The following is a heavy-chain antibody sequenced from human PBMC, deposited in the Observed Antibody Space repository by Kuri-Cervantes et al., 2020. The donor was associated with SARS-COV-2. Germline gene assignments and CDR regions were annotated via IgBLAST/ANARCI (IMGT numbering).Heavy chain of an antibody. D-gene: IGHD6-6*01. CDR2: IYHSGST. CDR1: GYSISSGYY. J-gene: IGHJ3*02. Sequence: SETLSLTCTVSGYSISSGYYWGWIRQPPGKGLEWIGSIYHSGSTYYNPSLKSRVTISVDTSKNQFSLKLSSVTAAATAVYYCARRGAGSSSAAFDIWGLGTMVTVSS. CDR3: ARRGAGSSSAAFDI. V-gene: IGHV4-38-2*02.